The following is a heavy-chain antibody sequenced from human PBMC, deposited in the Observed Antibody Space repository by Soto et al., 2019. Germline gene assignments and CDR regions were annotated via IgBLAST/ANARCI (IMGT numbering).Heavy chain of an antibody. CDR3: ARDRLRRTIHYGMDV. V-gene: IGHV4-31*03. CDR1: GCXISSGVYY. CDR2: IYYSGST. Sequence: LSRTFTFSGCXISSGVYYWSWIRQHPGKGLEWIVYIYYSGSTYYNPSLKSRVTISVDTSKNKFSLKLSSVTAADTAVYYCARDRLRRTIHYGMDVWGQGTTVTVS. J-gene: IGHJ6*02. D-gene: IGHD4-17*01.